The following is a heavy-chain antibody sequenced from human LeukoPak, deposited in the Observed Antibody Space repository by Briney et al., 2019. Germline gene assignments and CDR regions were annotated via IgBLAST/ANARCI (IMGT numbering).Heavy chain of an antibody. CDR1: DNSAYSTCFY. CDR3: TTDRDLRWFYF. V-gene: IGHV4-39*07. CDR2: FSHGGST. D-gene: IGHD2-21*01. J-gene: IGHJ4*02. Sequence: SETLSLTCTVYDNSAYSTCFYWGWIRQPPGKGLEWIGSFSHGGSTFYNPSLKSRVTISGDTSEKQFSLRLSSVAAADTAVYYCTTDRDLRWFYFWGRGTLVTVSS.